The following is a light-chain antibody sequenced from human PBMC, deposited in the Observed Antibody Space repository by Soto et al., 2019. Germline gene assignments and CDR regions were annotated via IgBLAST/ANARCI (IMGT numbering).Light chain of an antibody. CDR1: QGISSY. J-gene: IGKJ4*01. CDR3: QQLKSYLHT. Sequence: IPLTQSPSSLSASVGDRVTITCRASQGISSYLAWYQQKPGQAPKLLIYAASTLQSGVPSRFSGSGSGTDCTLTISSLQPEDFATYYFQQLKSYLHTFGGGAKVEIK. V-gene: IGKV1-9*01. CDR2: AAS.